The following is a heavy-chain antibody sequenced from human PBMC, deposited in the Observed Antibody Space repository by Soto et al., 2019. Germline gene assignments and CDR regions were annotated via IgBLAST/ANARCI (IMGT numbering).Heavy chain of an antibody. CDR3: ARIPRQGTYGMDV. D-gene: IGHD2-21*01. J-gene: IGHJ6*02. V-gene: IGHV1-69*13. CDR2: IIPIFGTA. Sequence: SVKVSCKASGGSFTYTLSWVRQAPGQGLEWMGGIIPIFGTANYAQKFQGRVTITADESTKTAYMELSTLRSEDTAVYYCARIPRQGTYGMDVWGQGTTVTVSS. CDR1: GGSFTYT.